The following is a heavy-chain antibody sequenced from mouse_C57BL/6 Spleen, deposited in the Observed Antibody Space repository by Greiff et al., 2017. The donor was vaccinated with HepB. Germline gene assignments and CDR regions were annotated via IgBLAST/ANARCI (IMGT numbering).Heavy chain of an antibody. J-gene: IGHJ4*01. CDR2: ISSGSSTI. D-gene: IGHD2-4*01. Sequence: EVKVVESGGGLVKPGGSLKLSCAASGFTFSDYGMHWVRQAPEKGLEWVAYISSGSSTIYYADTVKGRFTISRDNAKNTLFLQMTSLRSEDTAMYYCANHYDYDGDYYAMDYWGQGTSVTVSS. CDR1: GFTFSDYG. CDR3: ANHYDYDGDYYAMDY. V-gene: IGHV5-17*01.